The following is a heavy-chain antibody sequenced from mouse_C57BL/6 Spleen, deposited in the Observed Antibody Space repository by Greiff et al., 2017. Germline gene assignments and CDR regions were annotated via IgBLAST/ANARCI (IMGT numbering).Heavy chain of an antibody. D-gene: IGHD1-1*01. J-gene: IGHJ1*03. V-gene: IGHV1-80*01. CDR3: ARRGYYGSTRYFGV. CDR1: GYAFSSYW. CDR2: IYPGVGDT. Sequence: QVQLQQSGAELVKPGASVKISCKASGYAFSSYWMNWVKQRPGRGLEWIGQIYPGVGDTNYNGKFKGKATLTADKSSSTAYMQLSSLTSEDSAVYFGARRGYYGSTRYFGVWGTGTTVTVSS.